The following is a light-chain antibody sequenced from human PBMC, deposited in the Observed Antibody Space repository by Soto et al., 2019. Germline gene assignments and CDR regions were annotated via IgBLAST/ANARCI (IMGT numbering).Light chain of an antibody. J-gene: IGKJ1*01. CDR3: QQYNSYS. Sequence: IQMTQSPSTLSASVGDRVTITCRASQSISSWLAWYQQKLGRAPRLLIYDASSLESGVPSRFSGSGSGTEFTLTISSLQPDDFATYYCQQYNSYSFGQGTKVDIK. CDR1: QSISSW. V-gene: IGKV1-5*01. CDR2: DAS.